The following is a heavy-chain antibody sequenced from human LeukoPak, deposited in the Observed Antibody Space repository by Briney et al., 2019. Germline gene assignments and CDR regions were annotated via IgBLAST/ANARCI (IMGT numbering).Heavy chain of an antibody. V-gene: IGHV4-59*01. CDR1: GGSISSYY. J-gene: IGHJ6*03. CDR3: ARGVSRGYSYGRYYMDV. CDR2: IYYSGST. Sequence: SETLSLTCTVSGGSISSYYWSWIRQPPGKGLEWIGYIYYSGSTNNNPSLKSRVTISVDKSKNQISLKLSSVTAADTAVYYCARGVSRGYSYGRYYMDVWGKGTTVTVSS. D-gene: IGHD5-18*01.